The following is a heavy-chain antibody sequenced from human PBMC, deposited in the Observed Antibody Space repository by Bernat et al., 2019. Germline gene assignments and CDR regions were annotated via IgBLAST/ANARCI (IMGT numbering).Heavy chain of an antibody. J-gene: IGHJ5*02. CDR3: ARGAVTMVQGVSSKGFDP. CDR2: INPSGGST. CDR1: GYTFTSYY. V-gene: IGHV1-46*01. Sequence: QVQLVQSGAEVKKPGASVKVSCKASGYTFTSYYMHWVRQAPGQGLEWMGIINPSGGSTSYAQKFQGRVTMTRDTSTSTVYMELSSLRSEDTAVYYCARGAVTMVQGVSSKGFDPWGQGTLVTVSS. D-gene: IGHD3-10*01.